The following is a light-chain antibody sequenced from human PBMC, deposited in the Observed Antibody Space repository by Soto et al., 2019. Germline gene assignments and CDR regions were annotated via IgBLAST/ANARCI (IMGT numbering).Light chain of an antibody. CDR1: QSISSG. CDR3: QQYNSYSYT. Sequence: DIQMTQSPSTLSASVGDRFTITCRASQSISSGMAWYQQKPAKAPKLLIYDASSLESGVPSRFSGSGSGTEFTLTISSLQPDDFATYYCQQYNSYSYTFGQGTKLEIK. CDR2: DAS. J-gene: IGKJ2*01. V-gene: IGKV1-5*01.